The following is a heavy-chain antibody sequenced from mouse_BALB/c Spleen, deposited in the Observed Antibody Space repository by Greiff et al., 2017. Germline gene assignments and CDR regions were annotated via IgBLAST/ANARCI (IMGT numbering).Heavy chain of an antibody. CDR1: GYSITSDYA. Sequence: EVKLVESGPGLVKPSQSLSLTCTVTGYSITSDYAWNWIRQFPGNKLEWMGYISYSGSTSYNPSLKSRISITRDTSKNQFFLQLNSVTTEDTATYYCARAGTARATFAYWGQGTLVTVSA. D-gene: IGHD3-2*01. V-gene: IGHV3-2*02. J-gene: IGHJ3*01. CDR2: ISYSGST. CDR3: ARAGTARATFAY.